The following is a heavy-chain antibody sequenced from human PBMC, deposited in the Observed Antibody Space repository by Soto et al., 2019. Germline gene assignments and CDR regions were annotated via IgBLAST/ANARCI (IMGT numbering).Heavy chain of an antibody. J-gene: IGHJ4*02. V-gene: IGHV1-69*06. CDR2: IVVDSNTA. Sequence: QVVLLQSGAEVKEPGSSVRVSCQVSGSTFNNFAFSWVRQAPGHGPEWMGGIVVDSNTAEYSHRFQDRVSITANTSTDTLYLELGSLTFEDTAVYYCAREINMWEVNYYFDFWGQGTLVTVSA. D-gene: IGHD3-10*02. CDR3: AREINMWEVNYYFDF. CDR1: GSTFNNFA.